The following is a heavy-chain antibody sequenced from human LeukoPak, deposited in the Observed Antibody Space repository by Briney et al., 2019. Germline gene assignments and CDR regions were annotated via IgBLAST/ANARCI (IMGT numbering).Heavy chain of an antibody. D-gene: IGHD6-13*01. CDR3: ATGIAAADHSDY. CDR2: ISAYNGNA. CDR1: GYTFTSYG. Sequence: GASVKVSCKASGYTFTSYGISWVRQAPGQGLEWMGWISAYNGNANYAQKLQGRVTMTEDTSTDTAYMELSSLRSEDTAVYYCATGIAAADHSDYWGQGTLVTVSS. V-gene: IGHV1-18*01. J-gene: IGHJ4*02.